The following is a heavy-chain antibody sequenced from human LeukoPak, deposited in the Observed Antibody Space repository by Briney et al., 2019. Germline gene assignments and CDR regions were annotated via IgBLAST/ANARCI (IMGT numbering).Heavy chain of an antibody. CDR3: ARDYDILTGYPTWYFDY. D-gene: IGHD3-9*01. V-gene: IGHV1-2*02. J-gene: IGHJ4*02. CDR2: INPNSGGT. Sequence: GASVKVSCKASGYTVTGYYMHWVRQAPGQGLEWMGWINPNSGGTNYAQKFQGRVTMTRDTSISTAYMELSRLRSDDTAVYYCARDYDILTGYPTWYFDYWGQGTLVTVSS. CDR1: GYTVTGYY.